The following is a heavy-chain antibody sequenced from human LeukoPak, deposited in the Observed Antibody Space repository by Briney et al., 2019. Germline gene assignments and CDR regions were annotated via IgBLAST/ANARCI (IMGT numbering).Heavy chain of an antibody. Sequence: GGSLRLSCAASGFTFSSYSMNWVRQAPGKGLEWGSSISSSSRYIYYADSVKGRFTISRDNAKNSLYLQMNSLRAEDTAVYYCARDLGEMATIFAYWGQGTLVTVSS. CDR3: ARDLGEMATIFAY. D-gene: IGHD5-24*01. J-gene: IGHJ4*02. V-gene: IGHV3-21*01. CDR2: ISSSSRYI. CDR1: GFTFSSYS.